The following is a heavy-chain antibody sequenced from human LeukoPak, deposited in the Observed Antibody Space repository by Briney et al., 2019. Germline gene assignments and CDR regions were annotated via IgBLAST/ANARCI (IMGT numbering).Heavy chain of an antibody. CDR1: GFTFSSYG. J-gene: IGHJ4*02. Sequence: GGSLRLSCAASGFTFSSYGMHWVRQAPGKGLGWVAVISYDGSNKYYADSVKGRFTISRDNSKNTLYLQMNSLRAEDTAVYYCAKAGDILTGYYLGYFDYWGQGTLVTVSS. CDR3: AKAGDILTGYYLGYFDY. CDR2: ISYDGSNK. V-gene: IGHV3-30*18. D-gene: IGHD3-9*01.